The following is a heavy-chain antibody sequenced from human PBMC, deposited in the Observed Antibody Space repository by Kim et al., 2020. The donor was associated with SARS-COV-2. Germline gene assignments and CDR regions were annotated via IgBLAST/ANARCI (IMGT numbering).Heavy chain of an antibody. J-gene: IGHJ6*02. V-gene: IGHV4-31*02. CDR3: ARATLSYYYYGMDV. Sequence: NPSLQLRVTISVDTSKTQFSLKLSSVTAAATAVYYCARATLSYYYYGMDVWGQGTTVTVSS.